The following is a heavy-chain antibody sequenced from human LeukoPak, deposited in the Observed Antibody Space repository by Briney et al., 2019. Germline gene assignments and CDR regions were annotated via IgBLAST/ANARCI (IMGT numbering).Heavy chain of an antibody. CDR2: ISTSGGTT. CDR3: AKDSFPSRAVAGTFDY. CDR1: GFTFSSCA. D-gene: IGHD6-19*01. J-gene: IGHJ4*02. Sequence: PGGSLRLSCEASGFTFSSCAMSWVRQAPGKGLEWVSVISTSGGTTYYADSVKGRFTISRDNSKNTLYLQMNSLRAEDTAVYYCAKDSFPSRAVAGTFDYWGQGTLVTVSS. V-gene: IGHV3-23*01.